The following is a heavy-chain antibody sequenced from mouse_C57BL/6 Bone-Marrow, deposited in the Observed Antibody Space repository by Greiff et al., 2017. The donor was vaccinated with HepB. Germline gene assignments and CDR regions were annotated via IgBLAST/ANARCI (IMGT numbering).Heavy chain of an antibody. D-gene: IGHD2-5*01. CDR2: ISYDGSN. V-gene: IGHV3-6*01. Sequence: EVKLQQSGPGLVKPSQSLSLTCSVTGYSITSGYYWNWIRQFPGNKLEWMGYISYDGSNNYNPSLKNRISITRDTSKNQFFLKLNSVTTEDTATYYCARYSTLFAYWGQGTLVTVSA. J-gene: IGHJ3*01. CDR3: ARYSTLFAY. CDR1: GYSITSGYY.